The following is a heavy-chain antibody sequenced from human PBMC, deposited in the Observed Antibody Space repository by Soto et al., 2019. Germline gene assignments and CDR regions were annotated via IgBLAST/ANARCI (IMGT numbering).Heavy chain of an antibody. CDR1: GFTFSSYS. CDR2: ISSTGGYI. CDR3: AKDRLGGNFDY. J-gene: IGHJ4*02. Sequence: GGSLRLSCAASGFTFSSYSMNWVRQAPGKGLEWVSSISSTGGYIYYADSVKGRFTISRDNSKNTLYLQMNSLRVEDTAVYYCAKDRLGGNFDYWGQGTQVTVSS. V-gene: IGHV3-21*04.